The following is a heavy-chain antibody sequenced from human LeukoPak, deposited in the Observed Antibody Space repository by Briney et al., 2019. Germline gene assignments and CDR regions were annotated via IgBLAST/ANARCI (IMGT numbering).Heavy chain of an antibody. V-gene: IGHV3-23*01. CDR2: ISGSGGNT. D-gene: IGHD3-22*01. CDR3: AKDLEYYYDSSGYYYSDY. Sequence: GGSLRLPCAASGFTFSSYAMSWVRQAPGKGLEWVSAISGSGGNTYYADSVKGRFTISRDNSKNTLYLQMNSLRAEDTAVYYCAKDLEYYYDSSGYYYSDYWGQGTLVTVSS. J-gene: IGHJ4*02. CDR1: GFTFSSYA.